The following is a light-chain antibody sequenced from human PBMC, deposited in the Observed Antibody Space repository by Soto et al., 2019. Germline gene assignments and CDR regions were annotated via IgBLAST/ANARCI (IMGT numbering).Light chain of an antibody. CDR2: NSI. J-gene: IGLJ3*02. CDR3: QSYDRSLSGWL. Sequence: QSVLTQPPSVSGAPGQRVTISCTGSSSNIGAGYDVQWYQQVPGTAPKLLISNSINRPSGVPDRFSGSRSATSASLAITGIQADDEADYYCQSYDRSLSGWLFGGGTKLTVL. V-gene: IGLV1-40*01. CDR1: SSNIGAGYD.